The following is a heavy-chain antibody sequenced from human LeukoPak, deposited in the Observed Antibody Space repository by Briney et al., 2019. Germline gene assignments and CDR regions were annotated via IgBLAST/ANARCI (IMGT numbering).Heavy chain of an antibody. J-gene: IGHJ4*02. Sequence: SQTLSLTCTVSGGSINSGDYYWSWIRQPPGKGLEWIGFFYYTGSTSYSPSLKSRVTISSDTSKNQFSLNLRSVTAADTAVYYCARERYFDWSFDYWGQGTLVTVSS. D-gene: IGHD3-9*01. CDR2: FYYTGST. V-gene: IGHV4-30-4*01. CDR1: GGSINSGDYY. CDR3: ARERYFDWSFDY.